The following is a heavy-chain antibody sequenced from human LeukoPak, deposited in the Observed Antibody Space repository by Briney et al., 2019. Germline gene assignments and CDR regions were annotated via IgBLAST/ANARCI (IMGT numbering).Heavy chain of an antibody. CDR2: FDPEDGET. Sequence: ASVKVSCKASGGTFSSYAISWVRQAPGQGLEWMGGFDPEDGETIYAQKFQGRVTMTEDTSTDTAYMELSSLRSEDTAVYYCATEPYSGSYLYAFDIWGQGTMVTVSS. J-gene: IGHJ3*02. V-gene: IGHV1-24*01. D-gene: IGHD1-26*01. CDR3: ATEPYSGSYLYAFDI. CDR1: GGTFSSYA.